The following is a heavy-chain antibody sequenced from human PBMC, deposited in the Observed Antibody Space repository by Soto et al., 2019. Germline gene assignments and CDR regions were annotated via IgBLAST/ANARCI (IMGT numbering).Heavy chain of an antibody. CDR1: GYTFTSYY. Sequence: QVQLVQSGAEVKKPGASVKVSCKASGYTFTSYYMHWVRQAPGQGLEWMGIINPSGGSTTYAQKLQGRVTMTRDTSTSTVYMELSSLRSEDTAVYHCIRDVLNSWYYYGTGSEAYFDYWGQGTLVTVSS. V-gene: IGHV1-46*03. J-gene: IGHJ4*02. D-gene: IGHD3-10*01. CDR3: IRDVLNSWYYYGTGSEAYFDY. CDR2: INPSGGST.